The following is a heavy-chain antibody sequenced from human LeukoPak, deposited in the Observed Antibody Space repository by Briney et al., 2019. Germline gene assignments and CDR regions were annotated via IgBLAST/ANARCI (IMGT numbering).Heavy chain of an antibody. CDR3: VRDIDYYDSSGFGGGYYYYYYMDV. D-gene: IGHD3-22*01. Sequence: ASVKVSCKASGYTFIDYLLHWVRQAPGQGLEWMGRINPKSGGTNYAQKFQGRVTMTRDTSISTAYMELSSLRSDDTAVYFCVRDIDYYDSSGFGGGYYYYYYMDVWGRGTTVTVSS. J-gene: IGHJ6*03. CDR2: INPKSGGT. CDR1: GYTFIDYL. V-gene: IGHV1-2*06.